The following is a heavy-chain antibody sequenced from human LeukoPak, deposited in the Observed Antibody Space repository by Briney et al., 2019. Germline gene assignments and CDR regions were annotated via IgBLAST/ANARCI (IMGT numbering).Heavy chain of an antibody. CDR2: MNPNSGNT. CDR3: ARPGDSSGWWAYDY. V-gene: IGHV1-8*01. Sequence: ASVKVSCKASGYTFTSYDINWVRQATGRGLEWMGWMNPNSGNTGYAQKFQGRVTMTRNTSISTAYMELSSLRSEDTAVYYCARPGDSSGWWAYDYWGQGTLVTVSS. J-gene: IGHJ4*02. D-gene: IGHD6-19*01. CDR1: GYTFTSYD.